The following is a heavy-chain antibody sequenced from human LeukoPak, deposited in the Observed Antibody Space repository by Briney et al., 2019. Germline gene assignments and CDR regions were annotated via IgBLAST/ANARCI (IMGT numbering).Heavy chain of an antibody. J-gene: IGHJ4*02. V-gene: IGHV4-34*01. Sequence: SETLSLTCAVYVGSFSGYYWSWIRQPPGKGLEWIGEINHSGSTNYNPSLKSRVTISVDTSKNQFSLKLSSVTAADTAVYYCARGRYYYDSTYDYWGQGTLVTVSS. CDR2: INHSGST. CDR3: ARGRYYYDSTYDY. D-gene: IGHD3-22*01. CDR1: VGSFSGYY.